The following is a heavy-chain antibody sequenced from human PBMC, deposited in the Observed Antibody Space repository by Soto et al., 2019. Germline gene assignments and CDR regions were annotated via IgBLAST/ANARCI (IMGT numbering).Heavy chain of an antibody. J-gene: IGHJ6*02. CDR1: GLTFTSSA. V-gene: IGHV1-58*01. D-gene: IGHD2-8*01. CDR3: AAPHCTNGVCYSGYYYYYGMDV. CDR2: IVVGSGNT. Sequence: GASVKVSCKASGLTFTSSAVQWVRQARGQRLEWIGWIVVGSGNTNYAQKFQERVTITRDMSTSTAYMELSSLRSEDTAVYYCAAPHCTNGVCYSGYYYYYGMDVWGQGTTVTVSS.